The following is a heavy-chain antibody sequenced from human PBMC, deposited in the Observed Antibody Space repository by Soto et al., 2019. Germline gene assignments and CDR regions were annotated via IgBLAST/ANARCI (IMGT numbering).Heavy chain of an antibody. V-gene: IGHV1-69*01. Sequence: QVQLVQSGAEVKKPGSSVKVSCKASGGTFSSYAISWVRQAPGQALEWMGGIIPIFGTANYAQKFQGRVTIIADESTSTAYMELSSLRSEDTAVYYCARNPDCSSWYYFDYWGQGTLVTVSS. CDR3: ARNPDCSSWYYFDY. CDR2: IIPIFGTA. D-gene: IGHD6-13*01. J-gene: IGHJ4*02. CDR1: GGTFSSYA.